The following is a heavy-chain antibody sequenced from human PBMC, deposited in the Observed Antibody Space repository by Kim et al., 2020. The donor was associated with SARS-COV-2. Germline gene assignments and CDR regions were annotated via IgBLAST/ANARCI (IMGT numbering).Heavy chain of an antibody. CDR3: ARSPVAGTFFWFDP. V-gene: IGHV4-39*01. Sequence: NPSLRSRVNISVATSKNQFSLKLSSVTAADTAVYYCARSPVAGTFFWFDPWGQGTLVTVSS. D-gene: IGHD6-13*01. J-gene: IGHJ5*02.